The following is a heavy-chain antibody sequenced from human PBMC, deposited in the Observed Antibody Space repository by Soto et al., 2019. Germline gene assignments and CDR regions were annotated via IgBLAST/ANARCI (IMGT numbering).Heavy chain of an antibody. CDR2: IIPIFGTA. V-gene: IGHV1-69*13. CDR3: ARLRQMAADY. D-gene: IGHD4-17*01. CDR1: GGTFSSYA. Sequence: SVKVSCKASGGTFSSYAISWVRQAPGQGLERMGGIIPIFGTANYAQKFQGRVTITADESTSTAYMELSSLRSEDTAVYYRARLRQMAADYWGQGTLVTVSS. J-gene: IGHJ4*02.